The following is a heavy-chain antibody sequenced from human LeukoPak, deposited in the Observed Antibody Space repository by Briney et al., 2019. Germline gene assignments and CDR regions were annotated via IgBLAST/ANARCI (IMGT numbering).Heavy chain of an antibody. CDR1: GYTFTGYY. J-gene: IGHJ5*02. Sequence: ASVKVSCKASGYTFTGYYIHWVRQAPGQGLEWMGRINPNSGGTNYTRKFQGRVTMTRDTSISTAYMELRRLTSDDTAVYYCARHHESYKYYGDYLNCFDPWGQGTLVTVSS. V-gene: IGHV1-2*06. CDR2: INPNSGGT. CDR3: ARHHESYKYYGDYLNCFDP. D-gene: IGHD4-17*01.